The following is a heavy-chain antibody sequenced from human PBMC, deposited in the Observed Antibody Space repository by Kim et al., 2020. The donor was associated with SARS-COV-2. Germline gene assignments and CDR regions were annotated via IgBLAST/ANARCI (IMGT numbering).Heavy chain of an antibody. J-gene: IGHJ4*02. D-gene: IGHD6-13*01. V-gene: IGHV1-3*01. CDR3: ARSSSWYSYFDY. Sequence: TKYSKKVQGRVTITSDTSAGTAYMELSSMRSEDTAVYYCARSSSWYSYFDYWGQGTLVTVSS. CDR2: T.